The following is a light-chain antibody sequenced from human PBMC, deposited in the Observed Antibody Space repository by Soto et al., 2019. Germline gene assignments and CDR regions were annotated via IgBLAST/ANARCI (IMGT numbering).Light chain of an antibody. CDR3: QQYNSYPYT. CDR1: QSVTLW. J-gene: IGKJ2*01. CDR2: KAS. Sequence: DIQMTQSPSILSASVGDGVTIACPASQSVTLWLTWYQQKPGKAPKLLLYKASTLESGVPSRFSGNGSETDFTLTISSLQPDDIGTYYCQQYNSYPYTFGQGTKLEIK. V-gene: IGKV1-5*03.